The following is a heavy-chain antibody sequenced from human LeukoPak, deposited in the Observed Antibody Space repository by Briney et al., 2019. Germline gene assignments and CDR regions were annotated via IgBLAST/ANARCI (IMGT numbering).Heavy chain of an antibody. CDR1: GYTFIAYY. Sequence: ASVKVSCKASGYTFIAYYVHWVRQAPGQGLEWMGRINPNSGGTNYAQNFQGRVTMTRDTSISTVYMELNRLTSDDTAVYYCTGVEVATNLPDYWGQGTLVTVSS. V-gene: IGHV1-2*06. J-gene: IGHJ4*02. CDR2: INPNSGGT. D-gene: IGHD5-24*01. CDR3: TGVEVATNLPDY.